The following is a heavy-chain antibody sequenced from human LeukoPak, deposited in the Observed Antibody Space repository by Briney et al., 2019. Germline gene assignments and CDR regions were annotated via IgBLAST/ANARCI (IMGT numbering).Heavy chain of an antibody. CDR3: AKDITSTVAGIHY. V-gene: IGHV3-9*01. D-gene: IGHD6-19*01. CDR1: GFTFYDYA. CDR2: ISWNTGTI. Sequence: GRSLRLSCAASGFTFYDYAMHWVRQAPGKGLEWVSGISWNTGTIGYAASVKGRFTISRDSAKNSLYLQMNSLRAEDTALYYCAKDITSTVAGIHYWGQGTLVTVSS. J-gene: IGHJ4*02.